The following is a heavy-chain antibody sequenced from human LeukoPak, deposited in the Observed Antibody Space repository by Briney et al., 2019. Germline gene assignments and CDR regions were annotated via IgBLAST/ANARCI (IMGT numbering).Heavy chain of an antibody. CDR2: IYYSGST. Sequence: SETLSLTCTVSGGSISSYYWSWIRQPPGKGLEWIGSIYYSGSTYYNPSLKSRVTISVDTSKNQFSLKLSSVTAADTAVYYCARVTYYYDSSGYYYLDYWGQGTLVTVSS. CDR3: ARVTYYYDSSGYYYLDY. V-gene: IGHV4-59*12. CDR1: GGSISSYY. D-gene: IGHD3-22*01. J-gene: IGHJ4*02.